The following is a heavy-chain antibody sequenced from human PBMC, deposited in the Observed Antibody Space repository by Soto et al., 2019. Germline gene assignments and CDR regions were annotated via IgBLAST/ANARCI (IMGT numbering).Heavy chain of an antibody. CDR3: AREGVVVVAATPHAP. Sequence: PSETLSLTCTVSGGSISSSSYYWGWIRQPPGKGLEWIGSIYYSGSTYYNPSLKSRVTISVDTSKNQFSLKLSSVTAADTAVYYCAREGVVVVAATPHAPSVQETLATVFS. D-gene: IGHD2-15*01. J-gene: IGHJ5*02. CDR2: IYYSGST. V-gene: IGHV4-39*02. CDR1: GGSISSSSYY.